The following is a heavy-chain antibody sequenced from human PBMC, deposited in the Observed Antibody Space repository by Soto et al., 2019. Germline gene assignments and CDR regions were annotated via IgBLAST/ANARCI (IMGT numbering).Heavy chain of an antibody. CDR2: MNPNSGNT. J-gene: IGHJ6*02. CDR3: AREKTPYGMDV. Sequence: QVQLVQSGAEVKKPGASVTVSCKASGYTFTSYDINWVRQATGQGLEWMGWMNPNSGNTGYAQKFQGRATMTRKTSISTAYMELSTLRSEDTAVYYCAREKTPYGMDVWGQGTTVTVSS. V-gene: IGHV1-8*01. CDR1: GYTFTSYD.